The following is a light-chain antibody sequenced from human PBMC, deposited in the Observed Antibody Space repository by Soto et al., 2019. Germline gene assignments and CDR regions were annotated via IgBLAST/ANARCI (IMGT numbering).Light chain of an antibody. CDR1: SSNIGAGYD. Sequence: QPVLTQPPSVSGAPGQRVTISCTGNSSNIGAGYDVHWYQQLPGVAPKLLIYRNNNRPSGVPDRFSGSKSGNSASLAITGLQAEDEADYYCQSYDSSLSGYVVFGGRTKLTVL. CDR2: RNN. CDR3: QSYDSSLSGYVV. V-gene: IGLV1-40*01. J-gene: IGLJ2*01.